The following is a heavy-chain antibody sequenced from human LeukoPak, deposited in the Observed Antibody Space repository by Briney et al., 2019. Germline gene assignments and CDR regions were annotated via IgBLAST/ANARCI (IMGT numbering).Heavy chain of an antibody. CDR2: IRTKAYGGTT. CDR3: TRDPLVDTESN. Sequence: GGSLRLSCTASGFSFGDNAMTWVRQAPGKGLEWVGFIRTKAYGGTTEYAASVKGRFTISRDDSKSIAYLQMNSLKTEDTAVYYCTRDPLVDTESNWGQGTLVTVSS. V-gene: IGHV3-49*04. CDR1: GFSFGDNA. D-gene: IGHD5-18*01. J-gene: IGHJ4*02.